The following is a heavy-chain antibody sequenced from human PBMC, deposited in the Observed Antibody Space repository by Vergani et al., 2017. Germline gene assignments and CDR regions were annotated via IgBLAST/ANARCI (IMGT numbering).Heavy chain of an antibody. Sequence: EVQLLESGGGLVQPGGSLRLSCAASGFTFSSYAMSWVRQAPGKGLEWVSAISSSSSYIYYADSVKGRFTISRDNAKNSLYLQMNSLRAEDTAVYYCARDERELLVSDWGQGTLVTVSS. CDR2: ISSSSSYI. J-gene: IGHJ4*02. CDR3: ARDERELLVSD. D-gene: IGHD3-10*01. V-gene: IGHV3-21*01. CDR1: GFTFSSYA.